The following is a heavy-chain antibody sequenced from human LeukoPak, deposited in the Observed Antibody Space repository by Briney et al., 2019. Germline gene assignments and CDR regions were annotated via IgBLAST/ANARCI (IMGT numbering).Heavy chain of an antibody. CDR2: ISYDGSNK. Sequence: PGRSLRLSCAASGFTFRSCAMHWVRQAPGKGLEWLAVISYDGSNKYYADSVKGRFTISRDNSKNTLYLQMNSLRAENTAVYYCAREGYDYVWGSYRPYPDYWGQGTLVTVSS. J-gene: IGHJ4*02. CDR3: AREGYDYVWGSYRPYPDY. D-gene: IGHD3-16*02. CDR1: GFTFRSCA. V-gene: IGHV3-30-3*01.